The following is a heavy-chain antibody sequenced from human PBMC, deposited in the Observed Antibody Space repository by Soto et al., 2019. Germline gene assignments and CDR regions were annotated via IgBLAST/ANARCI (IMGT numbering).Heavy chain of an antibody. CDR3: ARAVAVPADFDY. D-gene: IGHD6-19*01. CDR1: GYTFTSYA. J-gene: IGHJ4*02. CDR2: INAGNGNT. V-gene: IGHV1-3*01. Sequence: ASVKVSCKASGYTFTSYAMHWVRQAPGQRLEWMGWINAGNGNTKYSQKFQGRVTITRDTSASTAYMELSSLRSEDTAVYFCARAVAVPADFDYWGQGTPVTVSS.